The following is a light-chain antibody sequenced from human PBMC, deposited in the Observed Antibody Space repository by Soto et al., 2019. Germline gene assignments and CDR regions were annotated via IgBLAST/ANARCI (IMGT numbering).Light chain of an antibody. V-gene: IGKV3-15*01. CDR3: QQYNDWPTWT. J-gene: IGKJ1*01. CDR1: QSVTSD. Sequence: EVVMTQSPATLSVSPGDRATLSCRASQSVTSDLAWYQHKPGQAPRLLIYGASTRATGIPARFSGSGSGTEFTLTISSLQSEDFAIYYCQQYNDWPTWTFGPGTKVEIK. CDR2: GAS.